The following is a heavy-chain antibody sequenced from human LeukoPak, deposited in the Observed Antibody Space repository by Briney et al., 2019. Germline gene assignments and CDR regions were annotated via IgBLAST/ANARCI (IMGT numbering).Heavy chain of an antibody. Sequence: VASVKVSCKASGYTFTSYDINWARQATGQGLECMGWMNPNSGNTGYAQKFQGRVTITRNTSISTAYMELSSLRSEDTAVYYCARAPRITMVRGVIYWFDHWGQGTLVTVSS. CDR2: MNPNSGNT. CDR1: GYTFTSYD. CDR3: ARAPRITMVRGVIYWFDH. V-gene: IGHV1-8*03. D-gene: IGHD3-10*01. J-gene: IGHJ5*02.